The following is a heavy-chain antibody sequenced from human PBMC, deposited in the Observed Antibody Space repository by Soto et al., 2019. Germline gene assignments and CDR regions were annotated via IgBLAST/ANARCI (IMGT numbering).Heavy chain of an antibody. CDR2: FDPEDGET. CDR3: ATDDRRAAIYFPRPQGFDP. V-gene: IGHV1-24*01. CDR1: GYTLTELS. Sequence: ASVKVSCKVSGYTLTELSIHWGRQAPGKGLEWMGGFDPEDGETISAQKFQGRVTMTEYTSTDTAYMELSSLRSEDTAVYYCATDDRRAAIYFPRPQGFDPWGQGTLVTV. D-gene: IGHD2-2*01. J-gene: IGHJ5*02.